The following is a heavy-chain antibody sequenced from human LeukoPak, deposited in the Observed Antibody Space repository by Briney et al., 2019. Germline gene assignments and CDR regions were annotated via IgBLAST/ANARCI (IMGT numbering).Heavy chain of an antibody. Sequence: SETLSLTCTVSGGSINSYYWSWIRQPPGKGLEWIGYISYSGSTNYNPSLKSRVTISVDTSKNQFFLKLSSVTAADTALYYCARGNANWGQGTLVTVS. V-gene: IGHV4-59*01. J-gene: IGHJ4*02. CDR1: GGSINSYY. CDR3: ARGNAN. CDR2: ISYSGST.